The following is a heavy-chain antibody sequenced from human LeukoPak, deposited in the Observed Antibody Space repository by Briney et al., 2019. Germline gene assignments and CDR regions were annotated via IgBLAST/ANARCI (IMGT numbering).Heavy chain of an antibody. Sequence: SETLSLTCTVSGGSISSSSYYWGWIRQPPGKGLEWIGSIYYSGSTYYNPSLKGRVTISVDTSKNQFSLKLNSVTAADTAVYYCARHEIRIYYGSGTLNWFDPWGQGTLVSVSS. V-gene: IGHV4-39*01. CDR2: IYYSGST. CDR3: ARHEIRIYYGSGTLNWFDP. J-gene: IGHJ5*02. CDR1: GGSISSSSYY. D-gene: IGHD3-10*01.